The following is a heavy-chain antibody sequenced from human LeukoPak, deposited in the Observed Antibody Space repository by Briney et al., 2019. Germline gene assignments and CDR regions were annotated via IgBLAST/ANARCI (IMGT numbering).Heavy chain of an antibody. Sequence: SETLSLTCAVSGGSISSGGYSWSWIRQPPGKGLEWIGYIYHSGSTYYNPSLKSRVTISVDTSKNQFPLKLSSVTAADTAVYYCARRDGYNRFDYWGQGTLVTVSS. D-gene: IGHD5-24*01. CDR1: GGSISSGGYS. CDR2: IYHSGST. CDR3: ARRDGYNRFDY. V-gene: IGHV4-30-2*02. J-gene: IGHJ4*02.